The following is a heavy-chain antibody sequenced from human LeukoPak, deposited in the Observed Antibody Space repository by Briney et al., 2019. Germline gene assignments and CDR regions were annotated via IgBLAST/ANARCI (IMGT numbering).Heavy chain of an antibody. D-gene: IGHD5-24*01. Sequence: GGSLRLSCAASGFIFDDYAMHWVRQAPGKGLEWVSGISWNSGSIGYADSVKGRFTISRDNAKNSLYLQMNSLRAEDTALYYCAKDTLRRDGYNFDYWGQGTLVTVSA. CDR1: GFIFDDYA. CDR2: ISWNSGSI. V-gene: IGHV3-9*01. J-gene: IGHJ4*02. CDR3: AKDTLRRDGYNFDY.